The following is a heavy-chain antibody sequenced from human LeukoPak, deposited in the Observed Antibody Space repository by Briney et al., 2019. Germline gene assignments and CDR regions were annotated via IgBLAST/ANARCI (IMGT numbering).Heavy chain of an antibody. D-gene: IGHD1-26*01. CDR2: ISPDSGGT. CDR1: GYTFTGYY. J-gene: IGHJ4*02. Sequence: ASVTVSCKASGYTFTGYYMHWVRQAPGQGLEWMGWISPDSGGTHYAQHFQGRVTMTRDTSISTAYMELSRLRSDDTAVYYCATLSSIVGGSYFDYWGQGTLVTVSS. V-gene: IGHV1-2*02. CDR3: ATLSSIVGGSYFDY.